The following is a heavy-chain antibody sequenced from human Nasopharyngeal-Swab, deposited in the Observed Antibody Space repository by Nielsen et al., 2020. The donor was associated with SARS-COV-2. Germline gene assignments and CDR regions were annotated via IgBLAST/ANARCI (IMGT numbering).Heavy chain of an antibody. D-gene: IGHD1-14*01. V-gene: IGHV7-4-1*02. CDR3: ARGNIANQYYYYGMDV. Sequence: ASVKVSCKASGYTFTSYAMNWVRQAPGQGLEWMGWINTNTGNPTYAQGFTGRFVFSLDTSVSTAYLQISSLKAEDTAVYYCARGNIANQYYYYGMDVWGQGTTVTVSS. J-gene: IGHJ6*02. CDR1: GYTFTSYA. CDR2: INTNTGNP.